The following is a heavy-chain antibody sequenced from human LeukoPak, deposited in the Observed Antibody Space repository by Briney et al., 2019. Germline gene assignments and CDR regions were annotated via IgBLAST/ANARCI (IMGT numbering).Heavy chain of an antibody. D-gene: IGHD3-3*01. CDR3: ARDQYDTWSRRGNFDS. V-gene: IGHV3-74*01. Sequence: GGSLRLSCAASGFTFSSYWMHWVRQVPGKGLVWVSRINEDGGTTTYADSVKGRFTISRDNAKNTLYLQMNSLRAEDTAVFYCARDQYDTWSRRGNFDSWGQGTLVIVSS. J-gene: IGHJ4*02. CDR1: GFTFSSYW. CDR2: INEDGGTT.